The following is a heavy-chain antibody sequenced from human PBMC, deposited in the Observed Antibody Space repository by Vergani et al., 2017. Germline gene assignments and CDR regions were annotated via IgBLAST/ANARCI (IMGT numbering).Heavy chain of an antibody. D-gene: IGHD2-2*01. CDR1: GFTFNNYG. CDR2: IRFDGSNT. J-gene: IGHJ6*02. V-gene: IGHV3-30*02. Sequence: QVQLVESGGGVVQPGGSLRLSCAASGFTFNNYGMNWVRQAPGKGLEWVAFIRFDGSNTYYADSLKGRFTISRDNSQNSLYLQMNSLRAEDTAVYYCANTLLTFSRASGDHYYYYGMDVWGQGTTVTVSS. CDR3: ANTLLTFSRASGDHYYYYGMDV.